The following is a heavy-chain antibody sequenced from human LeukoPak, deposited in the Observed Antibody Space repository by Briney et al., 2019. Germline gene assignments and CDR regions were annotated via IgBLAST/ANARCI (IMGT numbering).Heavy chain of an antibody. CDR1: GYTFTSYD. CDR3: ARGSIFRIFRAFDI. J-gene: IGHJ3*02. V-gene: IGHV1-8*01. CDR2: MNPNSGNT. D-gene: IGHD3-9*01. Sequence: GASVKVSCKASGYTFTSYDINWVRQATGQGLEWMGWMNPNSGNTGYAQKFQGRVTMTRSTSISTAYMELSSLRSEDTAVYYCARGSIFRIFRAFDIWDQGTMVTVSS.